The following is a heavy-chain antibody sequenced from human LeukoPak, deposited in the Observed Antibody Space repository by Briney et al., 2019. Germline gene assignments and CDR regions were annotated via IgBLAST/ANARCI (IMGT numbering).Heavy chain of an antibody. Sequence: SVKVSCKASGGTFSSYAISWVRQAPGQGLEWMGGTIPIFGTANYAQKFQGRVTITADESTSTAYMELSSLRSEDTAVYYCARGRGGPNYDILTSPFDPWGQGTLVTVSS. J-gene: IGHJ5*02. CDR1: GGTFSSYA. D-gene: IGHD3-9*01. V-gene: IGHV1-69*13. CDR3: ARGRGGPNYDILTSPFDP. CDR2: TIPIFGTA.